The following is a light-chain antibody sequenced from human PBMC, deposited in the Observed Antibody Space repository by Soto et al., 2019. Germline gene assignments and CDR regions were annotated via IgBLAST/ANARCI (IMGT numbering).Light chain of an antibody. V-gene: IGLV2-14*01. CDR2: DVS. CDR1: SSDVGGYTY. CDR3: SSYTSSSTPRIV. J-gene: IGLJ1*01. Sequence: QSVLTQPASVSGSPGQSITISCTGTSSDVGGYTYVSWYQQHPGKAPKLMIYDVSNRPSGVSNRFSGSKSGNTASLTISGLQAEDEADYYCSSYTSSSTPRIVFGTGTKLTVL.